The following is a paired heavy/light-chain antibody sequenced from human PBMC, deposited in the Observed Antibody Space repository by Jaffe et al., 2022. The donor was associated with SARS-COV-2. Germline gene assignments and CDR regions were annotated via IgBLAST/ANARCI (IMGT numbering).Light chain of an antibody. V-gene: IGKV2-28*01. J-gene: IGKJ5*01. CDR2: LGF. CDR3: MQSLQTLPT. CDR1: QNLLQSNGYSY. Sequence: IVMTQSPLSLSVTPGEPASISCRSSQNLLQSNGYSYFDWYLQKPGQSPQLLIYLGFVRASGVPDRFSGSGSGTDFTLEISRVEADDVGIYYCMQSLQTLPTFGQGTRLEIK.
Heavy chain of an antibody. J-gene: IGHJ4*02. CDR2: VNNDGKSA. Sequence: EVQLVESGGGLVQPGGSLRLSCSASGFSFNDYAMHWLRQAPGRGPEYVSGVNNDGKSAIYADSVKGRFTISRDNSKNMVYLQMSSLRPDDAAIYYCVKDRDDRRLLEPCFGYWGRGTLVTVSS. CDR1: GFSFNDYA. V-gene: IGHV3-64D*09. CDR3: VKDRDDRRLLEPCFGY. D-gene: IGHD1-1*01.